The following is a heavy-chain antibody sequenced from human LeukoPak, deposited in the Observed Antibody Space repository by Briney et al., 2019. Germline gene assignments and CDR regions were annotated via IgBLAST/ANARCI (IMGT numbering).Heavy chain of an antibody. CDR3: AREYYYDSGSPYYMDV. D-gene: IGHD3-10*01. Sequence: PSKTLSLTCAVSGYSISSGYYWGWIRQPPGKGLEWIGTIYHSGNTYYNPSLKSRVTISVDTSKNEFSLRLSSVTAADTAVYFCAREYYYDSGSPYYMDVWGKGTTVTVSS. CDR1: GYSISSGYY. J-gene: IGHJ6*03. V-gene: IGHV4-38-2*02. CDR2: IYHSGNT.